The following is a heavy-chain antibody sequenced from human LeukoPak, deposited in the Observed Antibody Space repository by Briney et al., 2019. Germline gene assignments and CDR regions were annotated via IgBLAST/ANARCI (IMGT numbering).Heavy chain of an antibody. CDR3: ARGYTWSSYSNYYYYMDV. CDR1: EFTFSTYS. Sequence: GGSLRLSCAASEFTFSTYSMNWVRQAPGQGLEWLSHIISSASTVFYADSVTGRFTISRDNANNSVSLQMNSLRADDTAVYYCARGYTWSSYSNYYYYMDVWGKGTTVTVSS. CDR2: IISSASTV. J-gene: IGHJ6*03. V-gene: IGHV3-48*01. D-gene: IGHD2-15*01.